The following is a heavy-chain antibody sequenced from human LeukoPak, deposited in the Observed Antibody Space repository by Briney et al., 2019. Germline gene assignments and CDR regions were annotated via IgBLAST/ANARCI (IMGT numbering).Heavy chain of an antibody. CDR3: ARGTVTHYYYYYYMDV. CDR1: GYTFTGYD. CDR2: MNPNSGNT. J-gene: IGHJ6*03. Sequence: ASVKVSCKASGYTFTGYDINWVRQATGQGLEWMGWMNPNSGNTGYAQKFQGRVTMTRNTSISTAYMELSSLRSEDTAVYYCARGTVTHYYYYYYMDVWGKGTTVTVSS. V-gene: IGHV1-8*01. D-gene: IGHD4-17*01.